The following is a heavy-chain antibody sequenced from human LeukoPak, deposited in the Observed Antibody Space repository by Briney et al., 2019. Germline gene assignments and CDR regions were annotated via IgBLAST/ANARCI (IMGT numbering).Heavy chain of an antibody. J-gene: IGHJ4*02. V-gene: IGHV4-39*07. CDR1: GGSINTPNYY. CDR3: ARWLLDGYFDY. Sequence: SETLSLTCTVSGGSINTPNYYWGWIRQTPGKGLEWIGNIFYSGGTYYSPSLKSRVTISVDTSKNQFSLKLSSVTAADTAVYYCARWLLDGYFDYWGQGTLVTVSS. D-gene: IGHD5-12*01. CDR2: IFYSGGT.